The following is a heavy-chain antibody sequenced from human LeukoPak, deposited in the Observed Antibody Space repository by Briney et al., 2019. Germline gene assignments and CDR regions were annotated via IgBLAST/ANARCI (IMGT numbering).Heavy chain of an antibody. D-gene: IGHD1-14*01. V-gene: IGHV3-49*03. CDR1: GFTFGEYP. CDR3: TRGRTSVDY. J-gene: IGHJ4*02. Sequence: PGRSLRLSCTASGFTFGEYPMSWFRQAPGKGVEWVSFIRSKPYGETTEYPSSVKGRFTISRDDSKSIAYLQMSSLKTEDTAVYYCTRGRTSVDYWGQGTLGTVS. CDR2: IRSKPYGETT.